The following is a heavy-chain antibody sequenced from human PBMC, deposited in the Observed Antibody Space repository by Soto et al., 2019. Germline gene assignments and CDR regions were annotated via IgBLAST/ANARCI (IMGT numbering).Heavy chain of an antibody. CDR2: IKSKTDGGTT. D-gene: IGHD3-22*01. CDR1: GFTFSNAW. J-gene: IGHJ1*01. CDR3: TTLRIADSSGYFRQH. Sequence: GGSLRLSCAASGFTFSNAWMSWVRQAPGKGLEWVGRIKSKTDGGTTDYAAPVKGRFTISRDDSKNTLYLQMNSLKTEDTAVYYCTTLRIADSSGYFRQHWGQGTLVTVSS. V-gene: IGHV3-15*01.